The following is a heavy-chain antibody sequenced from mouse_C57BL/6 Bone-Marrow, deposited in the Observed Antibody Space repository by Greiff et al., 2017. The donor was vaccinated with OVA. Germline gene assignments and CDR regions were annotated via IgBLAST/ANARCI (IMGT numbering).Heavy chain of an antibody. CDR3: TTEGVGSYYFDY. Sequence: EVQLQQSGAELVRPGASVKLSCTASSFNIKDDYMHWVKQRPEQGLEWIGWIDPENGDTEYASKFQGKATITADTSSNTAYLQLSSLTSEDTAVYYCTTEGVGSYYFDYWGQGTTLTVSS. V-gene: IGHV14-4*01. D-gene: IGHD6-1*01. CDR2: IDPENGDT. CDR1: SFNIKDDY. J-gene: IGHJ2*01.